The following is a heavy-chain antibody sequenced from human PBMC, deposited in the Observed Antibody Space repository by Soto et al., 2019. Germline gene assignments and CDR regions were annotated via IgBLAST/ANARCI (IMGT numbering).Heavy chain of an antibody. J-gene: IGHJ4*02. CDR1: AFTFKNHW. D-gene: IGHD3-22*01. CDR2: INGDGSFT. CDR3: AREIYDDCDSSAFDH. V-gene: IGHV3-74*01. Sequence: GGSLRLSCAASAFTFKNHWMHWVRQVPGKGPVWVSRINGDGSFTSYADAVKGRFTISRDNAKNTLSLQMNSLRAEDTAVYYCAREIYDDCDSSAFDHWGQATLVTVSS.